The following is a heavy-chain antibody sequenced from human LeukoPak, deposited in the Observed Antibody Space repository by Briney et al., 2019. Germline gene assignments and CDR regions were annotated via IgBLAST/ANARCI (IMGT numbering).Heavy chain of an antibody. D-gene: IGHD4-11*01. CDR1: GGSISSYY. CDR2: IYDSGST. CDR3: ARLSTVTTSFDY. V-gene: IGHV4-59*12. Sequence: SETLSLTCTVSGGSISSYYWSWIRQPPGKGLEWIGYIYDSGSTNYNPSLKSRVTISVDTSKNQFSLKLSSVTAADTAVYYCARLSTVTTSFDYWGQGTLVTVSS. J-gene: IGHJ4*02.